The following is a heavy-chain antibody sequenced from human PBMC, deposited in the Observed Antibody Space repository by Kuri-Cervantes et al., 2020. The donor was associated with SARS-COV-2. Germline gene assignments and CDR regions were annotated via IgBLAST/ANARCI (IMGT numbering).Heavy chain of an antibody. V-gene: IGHV4-39*02. J-gene: IGHJ3*02. CDR2: IYYSGST. CDR1: GAFISSSISSSRYY. D-gene: IGHD3-22*01. CDR3: AKDRTRNTYYYDNSGYYYGGFSAFDI. Sequence: ESLNFSWTVSGAFISSSISSSRYYWGWIRQPPGKGLEWIGSIYYSGSTYYNPSLKSRVTITVDTFKNQFSMELSSVTAADTAVYYCAKDRTRNTYYYDNSGYYYGGFSAFDIWGQGTMVTVSS.